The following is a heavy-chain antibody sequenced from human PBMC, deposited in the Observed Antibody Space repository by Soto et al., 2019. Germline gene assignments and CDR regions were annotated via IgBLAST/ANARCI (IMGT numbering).Heavy chain of an antibody. CDR1: GGTLSTNT. CDR3: ARQFDSDTSGYYYAY. V-gene: IGHV1-69*01. D-gene: IGHD3-22*01. CDR2: IMPIFGSA. Sequence: QVQLVQSGAEVKKPGSSVKVSCKASGGTLSTNTISWVRQAPGQGLEWMGGIMPIFGSAKYAQKFQGRVTITADEYTRTVYMELSRLRSEDTAVYYCARQFDSDTSGYYYAYWGQGTLVTVSS. J-gene: IGHJ4*02.